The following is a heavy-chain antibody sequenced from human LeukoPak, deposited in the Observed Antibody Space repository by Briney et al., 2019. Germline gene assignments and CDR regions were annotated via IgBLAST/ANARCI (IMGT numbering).Heavy chain of an antibody. CDR3: ARSNSNTWAIFDW. V-gene: IGHV4-39*01. Sequence: SETLSLTCTVSGGSISSSSYYWGWIRQPPGQGLEWIGSIYYSATTYYNPSLKSRATISVDTSKNQFSLRLSSVTAADTAVYYCARSNSNTWAIFDWWGQGILVAVSS. J-gene: IGHJ4*02. D-gene: IGHD6-13*01. CDR2: IYYSATT. CDR1: GGSISSSSYY.